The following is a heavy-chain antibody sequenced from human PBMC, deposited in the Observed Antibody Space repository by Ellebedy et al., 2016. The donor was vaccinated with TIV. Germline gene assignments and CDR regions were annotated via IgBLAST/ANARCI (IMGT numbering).Heavy chain of an antibody. CDR3: ARGDNYNIFWYFDL. J-gene: IGHJ2*01. CDR2: ISYDGSSE. V-gene: IGHV3-30*03. Sequence: GESLKISCKASGFRFSNFGMHWVRQAPGKGLEWVAVISYDGSSEYYVDSVKGRFTISRDNSKNTLYLEMNSLRAADTALYYCARGDNYNIFWYFDLWGRGTLVTVSS. D-gene: IGHD4-11*01. CDR1: GFRFSNFG.